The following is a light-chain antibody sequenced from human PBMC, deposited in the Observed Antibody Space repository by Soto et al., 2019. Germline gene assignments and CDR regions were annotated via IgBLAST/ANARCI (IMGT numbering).Light chain of an antibody. V-gene: IGKV3-15*01. CDR2: GAS. Sequence: EIVMTQSPATLSVSPGERVTLSCRASQSVSWNRAWYQHIPGQVPRLLIYGASTGATGTPARFSGSGGATDFTLTISSLQSEDFAVYFCQQYNIWPQTFGQGTKVDIK. CDR3: QQYNIWPQT. CDR1: QSVSWN. J-gene: IGKJ1*01.